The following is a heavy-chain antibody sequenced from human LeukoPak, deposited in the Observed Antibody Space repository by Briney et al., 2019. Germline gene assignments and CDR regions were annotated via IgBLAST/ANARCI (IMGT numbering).Heavy chain of an antibody. Sequence: SQTLSLTCTVSGGSISRGGYYWSWIRQHPGEGLEWIGYIYYSGSTYYNPSLKSRVTISVDTSKNQSSLKLSSVTAADTAVYYCARNTNYYGSGRPDYWGQGTLVTVSS. CDR2: IYYSGST. CDR1: GGSISRGGYY. J-gene: IGHJ4*02. CDR3: ARNTNYYGSGRPDY. D-gene: IGHD3-10*01. V-gene: IGHV4-31*03.